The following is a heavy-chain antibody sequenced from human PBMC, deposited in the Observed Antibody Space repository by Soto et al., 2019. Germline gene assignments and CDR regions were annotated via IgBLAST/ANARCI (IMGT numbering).Heavy chain of an antibody. CDR2: IYYTGST. Sequence: QVQLQESGPGLVKPSEPLSLTCTVSGGSVSSYFWSWIRQPPGKGLEWIAYIYYTGSTSYNPSLKSRPTISLDTSKNQFSLKMTSVTAADTAVYYCARHGGITMIRGVLTAFDIWGQGTMVTVSS. J-gene: IGHJ3*02. CDR3: ARHGGITMIRGVLTAFDI. D-gene: IGHD3-10*01. V-gene: IGHV4-59*08. CDR1: GGSVSSYF.